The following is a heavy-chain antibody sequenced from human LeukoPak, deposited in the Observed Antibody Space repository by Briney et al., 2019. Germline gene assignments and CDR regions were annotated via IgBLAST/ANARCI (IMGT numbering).Heavy chain of an antibody. V-gene: IGHV3-21*01. J-gene: IGHJ4*02. Sequence: GGSLRLSCAASGFTFSSYSMNWVRQAPGKGLEWVSFISSNTSYIYYADSVKGRFTISRDNTKNSLYLQMNRLRGEDTAVYYCARDSPSENYSNYWGQGTLVTVSS. CDR1: GFTFSSYS. CDR3: ARDSPSENYSNY. D-gene: IGHD1-7*01. CDR2: ISSNTSYI.